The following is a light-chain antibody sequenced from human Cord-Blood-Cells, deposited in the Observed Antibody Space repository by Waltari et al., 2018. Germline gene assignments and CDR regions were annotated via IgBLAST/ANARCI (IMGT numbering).Light chain of an antibody. CDR2: WAS. CDR1: QSSVFSSNTKHY. CDR3: QQYYSTPWT. J-gene: IGKJ1*01. V-gene: IGKV4-1*01. Sequence: DIVMTQSPXXXAVXXGERATINCKPSQSSVFSSNTKHYLAWYQQKPGKPPKLLIYWASTREAGVPSLFSGGGSXXAXXXTISSLQAEDVAVYYXQQYYSTPWTFGQGTKVEIK.